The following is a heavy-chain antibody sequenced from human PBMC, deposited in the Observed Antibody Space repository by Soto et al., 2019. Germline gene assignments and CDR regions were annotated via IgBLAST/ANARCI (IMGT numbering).Heavy chain of an antibody. CDR2: INTYNGNT. CDR1: GYTFTRYG. V-gene: IGHV1-18*01. Sequence: QVQLVQSGAEVKNPGASVKVSCKASGYTFTRYGIGWARQAPGQGLEWMGWINTYNGNTNYAQNVQGRVTLTTDTSTSTAYMALRSLKSTVTAIYYGAMVDVYVTPSPQDVWGQGTTVIVSS. J-gene: IGHJ6*02. D-gene: IGHD3-16*01. CDR3: AMVDVYVTPSPQDV.